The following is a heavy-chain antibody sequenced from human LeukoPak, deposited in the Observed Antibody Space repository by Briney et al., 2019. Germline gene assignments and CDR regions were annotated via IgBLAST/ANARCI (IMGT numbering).Heavy chain of an antibody. CDR1: GFNFNNYH. CDR2: ITFSGDTA. D-gene: IGHD3-10*01. V-gene: IGHV3-23*01. Sequence: GGSLRLSCAASGFNFNNYHMTWVRQAPGEGLEWVSIITFSGDTAYYADSVKGRFTISRDNSKDTLYLQMNSLRAEDTAIYYCAKKSQSRGRGAFDIWGQGTMVTVPS. J-gene: IGHJ3*02. CDR3: AKKSQSRGRGAFDI.